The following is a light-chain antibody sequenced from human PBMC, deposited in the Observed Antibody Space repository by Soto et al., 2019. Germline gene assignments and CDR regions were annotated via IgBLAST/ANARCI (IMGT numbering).Light chain of an antibody. CDR3: QQTSSAPLT. CDR1: QAISRY. Sequence: DIQMTQSPSSLSASVGDRVTITCRASQAISRYLNWYQQKPGKAPKLLMYAASTLQSGVPSRLSGTGSGTDFSLTISSLQREDFATYYCQQTSSAPLTFGGGTKVEIK. V-gene: IGKV1-39*01. J-gene: IGKJ4*01. CDR2: AAS.